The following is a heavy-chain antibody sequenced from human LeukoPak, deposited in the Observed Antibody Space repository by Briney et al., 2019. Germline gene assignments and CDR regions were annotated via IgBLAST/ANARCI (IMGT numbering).Heavy chain of an antibody. D-gene: IGHD3-16*02. CDR1: GFTFSSHN. CDR3: AKEYDYVWGSYRSPHYFDY. Sequence: GGSLRLSCAASGFTFSSHNMNWVRQAPGRGLEWISYITTGSSTIKYADSVKGRFTISRDNSKNTLYLQMNSLRAEDTAVYYCAKEYDYVWGSYRSPHYFDYWGQGTLVTVSS. V-gene: IGHV3-48*01. J-gene: IGHJ4*02. CDR2: ITTGSSTI.